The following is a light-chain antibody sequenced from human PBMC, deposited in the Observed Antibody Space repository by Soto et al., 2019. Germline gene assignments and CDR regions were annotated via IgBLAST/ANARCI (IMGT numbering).Light chain of an antibody. Sequence: QSALTQPASVSGSPGQSITISCTGTSSDVGGYNYVSWYQQHPGKAPKLMIYEVTNRPSGVSNRFSGSKSGNTASLTISGLQAEDEADYYCSSYTDSSALVFGGATKLTVL. CDR2: EVT. V-gene: IGLV2-14*01. J-gene: IGLJ2*01. CDR1: SSDVGGYNY. CDR3: SSYTDSSALV.